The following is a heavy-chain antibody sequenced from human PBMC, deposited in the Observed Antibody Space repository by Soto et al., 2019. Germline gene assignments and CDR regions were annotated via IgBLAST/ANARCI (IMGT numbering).Heavy chain of an antibody. CDR2: ISGYNANT. Sequence: QVQLVQSGAEVKKPGASVKVSCKASGYSLTRYRISWVRQAPGQGLEWMGWISGYNANTNYPENLQGRVTMTTDTSTSTAYMEVRSLISDDTAVYYCARMGDVPYYYYGLDVWGQGTTVTVSS. V-gene: IGHV1-18*01. D-gene: IGHD3-16*01. CDR3: ARMGDVPYYYYGLDV. CDR1: GYSLTRYR. J-gene: IGHJ6*02.